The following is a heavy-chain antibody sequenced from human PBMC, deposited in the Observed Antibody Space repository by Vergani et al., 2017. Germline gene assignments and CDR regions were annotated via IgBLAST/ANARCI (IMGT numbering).Heavy chain of an antibody. J-gene: IGHJ5*02. CDR1: GYSISSGYY. Sequence: QVQLQESGPGLVKPSETLSLTCAVSGYSISSGYYWGWIRQPPGKGLEWIGSIYHSGSTYYNPSLTSRVTISVDTSKNQFSLKLSSVTAADTAVYYCARHSGDYCFDPWGQGTLVTVSS. CDR3: ARHSGDYCFDP. CDR2: IYHSGST. D-gene: IGHD4-17*01. V-gene: IGHV4-38-2*01.